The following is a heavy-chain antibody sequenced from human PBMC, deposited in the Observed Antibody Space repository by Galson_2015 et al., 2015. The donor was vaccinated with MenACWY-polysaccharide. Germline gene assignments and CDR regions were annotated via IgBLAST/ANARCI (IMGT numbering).Heavy chain of an antibody. V-gene: IGHV3-7*03. CDR1: GFTFSSYW. J-gene: IGHJ3*02. CDR2: INKDGREK. Sequence: SLRLSCAASGFTFSSYWMSWVRQAPGKGLEWVANINKDGREKYYVDSVKGRFTISRDNAKNSLYLQMNSLRAEDTAVYYCAKYGSGSRTAFEIWGQGTMVTVSS. D-gene: IGHD3-10*01. CDR3: AKYGSGSRTAFEI.